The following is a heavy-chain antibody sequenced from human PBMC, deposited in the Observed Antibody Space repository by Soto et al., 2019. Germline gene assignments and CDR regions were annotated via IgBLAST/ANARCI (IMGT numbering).Heavy chain of an antibody. J-gene: IGHJ6*02. D-gene: IGHD6-13*01. Sequence: ASVKVSCKASGYTFSSYYMHWVRQAPGQGLEWMGMINPSGVRTSYAQKFQGRVTMSRDTSTATLYMEVNSLKSEDTAVYYCAREGLAAAGQGGMDVWGQGTTVTVSS. V-gene: IGHV1-46*01. CDR3: AREGLAAAGQGGMDV. CDR2: INPSGVRT. CDR1: GYTFSSYY.